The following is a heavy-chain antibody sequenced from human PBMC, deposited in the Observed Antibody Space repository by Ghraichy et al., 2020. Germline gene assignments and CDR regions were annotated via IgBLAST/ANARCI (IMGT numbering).Heavy chain of an antibody. CDR1: GASISSSSYY. CDR3: ARVKILGPFDP. V-gene: IGHV4-39*01. CDR2: IYHSGTT. D-gene: IGHD3-16*01. J-gene: IGHJ5*02. Sequence: SETLSLTCTVSGASISSSSYYWGWIRQPPGKGLEWIGSIYHSGTTYYSPSLKSRVTISVDTSTNQFSLKLSSVTAADTAVYYCARVKILGPFDPWGQGTLVAVSS.